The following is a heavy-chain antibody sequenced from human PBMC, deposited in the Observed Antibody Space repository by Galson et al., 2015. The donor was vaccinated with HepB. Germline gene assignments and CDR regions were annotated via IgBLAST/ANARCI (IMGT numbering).Heavy chain of an antibody. CDR3: ARDRSRVTTVTYNWFDP. CDR2: INGGNGNT. J-gene: IGHJ5*02. V-gene: IGHV1-3*01. D-gene: IGHD4-17*01. CDR1: GYTFTSYA. Sequence: SVKVSCKASGYTFTSYAMHWVRQAPGRRLEWMGWINGGNGNTKYSQKFQGRVTITRDTSASTAYMELSSLRSEDTAVYYCARDRSRVTTVTYNWFDPWGQGTLVTVSS.